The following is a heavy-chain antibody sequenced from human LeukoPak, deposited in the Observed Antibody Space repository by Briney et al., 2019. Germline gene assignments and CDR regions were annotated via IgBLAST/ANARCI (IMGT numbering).Heavy chain of an antibody. J-gene: IGHJ4*02. CDR3: ASAIWSWDATTGYFDS. CDR2: ISGGGTTT. Sequence: GGSLRLSCAASEFTFDDSAMHWVRQAPGKGLERVSLISGGGTTTSYADSVKGRFTISRYNSKDSLYLQMDSLRADDTAVYSCASAIWSWDATTGYFDSWGQGTRVTVSS. V-gene: IGHV3-43*02. D-gene: IGHD3-9*01. CDR1: EFTFDDSA.